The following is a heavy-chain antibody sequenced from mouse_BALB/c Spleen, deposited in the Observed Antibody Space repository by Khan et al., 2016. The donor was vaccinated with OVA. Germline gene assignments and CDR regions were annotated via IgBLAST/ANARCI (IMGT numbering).Heavy chain of an antibody. D-gene: IGHD1-1*01. CDR2: ISYSGST. V-gene: IGHV3-2*02. CDR1: GYSITSNYA. CDR3: ARGNCYGYPMDY. Sequence: EVQLQESGPGLVKPSQSLSLTCTVTGYSITSNYAWNWIRQFPGNKLEWMGYISYSGSTNYNPSLKSRISIIRDTPKNQFFLQLNSVTTEDTATXYCARGNCYGYPMDYWGQGTSITVSS. J-gene: IGHJ4*01.